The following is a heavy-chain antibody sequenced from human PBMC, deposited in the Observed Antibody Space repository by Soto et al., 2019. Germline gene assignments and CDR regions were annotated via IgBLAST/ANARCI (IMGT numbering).Heavy chain of an antibody. CDR3: TRPGTTVINPLPFGY. CDR2: IRSKAYGGTT. Sequence: LRLSCTGSGXNFGDYTMSWVRQAPGKGLEWLSFIRSKAYGGTTEYAASVKGRFTISRDDSKSIAYLQMNSLKTEDTAVYYCTRPGTTVINPLPFGYWGQGTLVTVSS. CDR1: GXNFGDYT. V-gene: IGHV3-49*04. J-gene: IGHJ4*02. D-gene: IGHD4-17*01.